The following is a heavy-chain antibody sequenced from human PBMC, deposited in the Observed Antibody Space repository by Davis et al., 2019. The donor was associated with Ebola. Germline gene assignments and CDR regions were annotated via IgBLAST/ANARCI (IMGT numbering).Heavy chain of an antibody. J-gene: IGHJ4*02. Sequence: SDTLSLTCAVYGGSLSGYYWSWIRQLPGKGLEWIGEINHSGSTNYNPSLKSRVTISVDTSKNQFSLKLNSVTAADTAVYYCARDPDYWGQGTLVTVSS. CDR3: ARDPDY. V-gene: IGHV4-34*01. CDR2: INHSGST. CDR1: GGSLSGYY.